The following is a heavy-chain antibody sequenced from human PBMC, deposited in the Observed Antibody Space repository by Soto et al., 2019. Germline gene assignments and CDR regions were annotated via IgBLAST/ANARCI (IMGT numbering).Heavy chain of an antibody. V-gene: IGHV4-59*01. D-gene: IGHD6-19*01. CDR3: ARDGGYSSGWSEAFDV. Sequence: SETLSLTCTVSGGSISSYYWSWIRQPPGKELEWIGYIYSSGSTQYNPSLKSRVSISVDMSRNQFSLKLTSVTAADTAVYYCARDGGYSSGWSEAFDVWGQGTMVTVSS. CDR2: IYSSGST. J-gene: IGHJ3*01. CDR1: GGSISSYY.